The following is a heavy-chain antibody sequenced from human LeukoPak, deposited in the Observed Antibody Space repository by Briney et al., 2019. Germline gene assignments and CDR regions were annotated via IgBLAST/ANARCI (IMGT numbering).Heavy chain of an antibody. CDR2: IIPIFGTA. V-gene: IGHV1-69*13. D-gene: IGHD3-3*01. Sequence: GASVKVSCKASGGTFSSYAISWVRQAPGQGLEWMGGIIPIFGTANYAQKFQGRVTITADESTSTAYMELSSLRSEDTAVYYCALGFLEDEHTARGTPSEDYWGQGTLVTVSS. CDR1: GGTFSSYA. CDR3: ALGFLEDEHTARGTPSEDY. J-gene: IGHJ4*02.